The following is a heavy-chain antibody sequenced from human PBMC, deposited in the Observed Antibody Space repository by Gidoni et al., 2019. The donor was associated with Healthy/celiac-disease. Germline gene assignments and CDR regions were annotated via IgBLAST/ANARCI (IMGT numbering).Heavy chain of an antibody. D-gene: IGHD4-17*01. J-gene: IGHJ4*02. CDR3: AKGTTTVVTRY. V-gene: IGHV3-30*18. Sequence: QVQLVESRGGVVQPGRSLRLSCAASGFTFSSYGMHWVRQAPGKGLEWVAVISYDGSNKYYSDSVKGRFTISRDNSKNTLYLQMNSLRAEDTAVYYCAKGTTTVVTRYWGQGTLVTVSS. CDR1: GFTFSSYG. CDR2: ISYDGSNK.